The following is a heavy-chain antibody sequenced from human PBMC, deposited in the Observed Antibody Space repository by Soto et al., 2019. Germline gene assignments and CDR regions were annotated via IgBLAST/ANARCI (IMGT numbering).Heavy chain of an antibody. CDR2: IWYDGSNK. Sequence: QVQLVESGGGVVQPGRSLRLACAASGFTFSSYGMHWVRQAPGKGLERVEVIWYDGSNKYYADSVKGRFNISRDNSKNTLYLQMNSLTAEDTAEYYCARGPHNVSSLGDAFDIWGQGTMVTVSS. CDR3: ARGPHNVSSLGDAFDI. D-gene: IGHD6-6*01. V-gene: IGHV3-33*01. CDR1: GFTFSSYG. J-gene: IGHJ3*02.